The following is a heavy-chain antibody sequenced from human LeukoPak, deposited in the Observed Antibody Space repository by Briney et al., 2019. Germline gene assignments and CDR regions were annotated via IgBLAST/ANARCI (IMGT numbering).Heavy chain of an antibody. CDR1: GGSISSYY. V-gene: IGHV4-59*08. CDR3: ARHLYSVRFDY. D-gene: IGHD6-13*01. Sequence: SETLSLTCTVSGGSISSYYWSWIRQPPGKGLEWIGYIYYSGSTNYNPSLKSRVTISVDTSKNQFSLKLSSVTAADTAVYYCARHLYSVRFDYWGQGTLVTVSS. J-gene: IGHJ4*02. CDR2: IYYSGST.